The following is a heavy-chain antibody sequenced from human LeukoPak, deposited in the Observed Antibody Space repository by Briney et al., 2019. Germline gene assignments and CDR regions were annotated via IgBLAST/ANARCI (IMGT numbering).Heavy chain of an antibody. D-gene: IGHD3-16*01. CDR2: IWYDGSNK. V-gene: IGHV3-33*06. CDR1: GFTFSSYG. Sequence: GGSLRLSCAASGFTFSSYGMHWVRQAPGKGLEWVAVIWYDGSNKYYADSVKGRFTISRDNSKNTLYLQMNSLRAEDTAVYYCAKDQGGPTPSDAFDIWGQGTMVTVYS. J-gene: IGHJ3*02. CDR3: AKDQGGPTPSDAFDI.